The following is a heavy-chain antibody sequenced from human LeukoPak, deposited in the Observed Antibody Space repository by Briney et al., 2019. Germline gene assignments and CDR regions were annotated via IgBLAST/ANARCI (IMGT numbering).Heavy chain of an antibody. V-gene: IGHV4-34*01. CDR3: ARYCSGGNCYSAYYYGMDV. J-gene: IGHJ6*02. CDR1: GGSFSGYY. D-gene: IGHD2-15*01. Sequence: PSETLSLTCAVYGGSFSGYYWSWIRQPPGKGLEWIGEINHSGSTNYNPSLKSRVTISVDTSKNQFSLKLSSVTAADTAVYYCARYCSGGNCYSAYYYGMDVWGQGTTVTVSS. CDR2: INHSGST.